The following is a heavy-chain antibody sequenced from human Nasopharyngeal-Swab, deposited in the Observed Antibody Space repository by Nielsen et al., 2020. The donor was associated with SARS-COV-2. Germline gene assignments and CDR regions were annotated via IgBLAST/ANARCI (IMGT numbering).Heavy chain of an antibody. D-gene: IGHD7-27*01. CDR3: VRDFNWGFFDY. J-gene: IGHJ4*02. CDR1: GFTFSNHY. V-gene: IGHV3-72*01. CDR2: IKDRAISYTA. Sequence: GESLKISCTASGFTFSNHYMDWVRQAPGKGLEWVGRIKDRAISYTAEYAASVKGRFTISRDDSKSSLYLQMNSLKSEDTAVYYCVRDFNWGFFDYWGQGALVTVPS.